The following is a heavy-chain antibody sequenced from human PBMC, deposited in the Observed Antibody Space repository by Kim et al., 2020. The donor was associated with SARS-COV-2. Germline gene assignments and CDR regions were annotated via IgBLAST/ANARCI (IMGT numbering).Heavy chain of an antibody. CDR1: GGSISSGGYY. V-gene: IGHV4-31*03. CDR2: IYYSGST. CDR3: AKITTQGYFDY. J-gene: IGHJ4*02. D-gene: IGHD4-4*01. Sequence: SETLSLTCTVSGGSISSGGYYWSWIRQHPGKGLEWIGYIYYSGSTYYNPSLKSRLTISVDTSKNQFSLKLSSVTAADTAVYYCAKITTQGYFDYWGQGTLVTVSS.